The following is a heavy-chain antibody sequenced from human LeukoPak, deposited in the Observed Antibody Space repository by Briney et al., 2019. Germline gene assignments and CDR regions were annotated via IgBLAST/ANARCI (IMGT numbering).Heavy chain of an antibody. CDR1: GGTFSSYT. D-gene: IGHD2-2*01. J-gene: IGHJ3*02. CDR2: IIPILGIA. Sequence: ASVKVSCKASGGTFSSYTIRWVRQAPGQGLEWMGRIIPILGIANYAQKFQGSVTITADKSTGTADMELSSLRYEDTAVYYCARADTVVVPAAIISAEPAAFDIWGQGTMVTVSS. V-gene: IGHV1-69*02. CDR3: ARADTVVVPAAIISAEPAAFDI.